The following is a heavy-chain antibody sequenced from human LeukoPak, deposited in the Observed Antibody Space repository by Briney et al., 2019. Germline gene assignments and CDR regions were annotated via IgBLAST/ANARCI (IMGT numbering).Heavy chain of an antibody. D-gene: IGHD5-12*01. J-gene: IGHJ4*02. CDR3: ATGSVVKSGYFFFDY. CDR2: IIPILGIA. CDR1: GYTSTAYY. V-gene: IGHV1-69*04. Sequence: GASVKVSCKASGYTSTAYYVHWVRQAPGQGLEWMGRIIPILGIANYAQKFQGRVTITADKSTSTAYMELSSLRSEDTAVYYCATGSVVKSGYFFFDYWGQGTLVTVSS.